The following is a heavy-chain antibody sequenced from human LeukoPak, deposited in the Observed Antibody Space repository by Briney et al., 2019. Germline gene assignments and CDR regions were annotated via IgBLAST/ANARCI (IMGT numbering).Heavy chain of an antibody. Sequence: GGSLRLSCAASGFSFSGSAIHWVRQASGKGLEWVGRIRSNANSYATAYAVSVKGRFSISRDDSQNTAYLQMNSLKTEDTAVYYCARNKEYYGSGSPAYWGQGTLVTVSS. CDR1: GFSFSGSA. CDR2: IRSNANSYAT. J-gene: IGHJ4*02. CDR3: ARNKEYYGSGSPAY. V-gene: IGHV3-73*01. D-gene: IGHD3-10*01.